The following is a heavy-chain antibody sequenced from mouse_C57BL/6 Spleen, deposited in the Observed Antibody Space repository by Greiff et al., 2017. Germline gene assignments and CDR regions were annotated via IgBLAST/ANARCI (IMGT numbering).Heavy chain of an antibody. J-gene: IGHJ4*01. CDR1: GFTFSDYG. CDR3: ARRRVITTVVATDYYAMDY. Sequence: EVMLVESGGGLVKPGGSLKLSCAASGFTFSDYGMHWVRQAPEKGLEWVAYISSGSSTIYYADTVKGRFTISRDNAKNTLFLQMTSLRSEDTAMYYCARRRVITTVVATDYYAMDYWGQGTSVTVSS. D-gene: IGHD1-1*01. CDR2: ISSGSSTI. V-gene: IGHV5-17*01.